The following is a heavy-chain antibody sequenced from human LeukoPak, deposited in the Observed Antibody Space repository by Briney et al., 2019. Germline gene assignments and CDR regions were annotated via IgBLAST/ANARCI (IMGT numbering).Heavy chain of an antibody. Sequence: GGSLRLSCAASGFTFSSYTMNWVRQAPGKGLEWVSSISSSSSYIYYADSLKGRFTISRDNAKNSLYLQMNSLRAEDTAVYYCARIHDGTPTPSFDSWGQGTLVTVSS. D-gene: IGHD1-26*01. V-gene: IGHV3-21*01. CDR3: ARIHDGTPTPSFDS. J-gene: IGHJ4*02. CDR2: ISSSSSYI. CDR1: GFTFSSYT.